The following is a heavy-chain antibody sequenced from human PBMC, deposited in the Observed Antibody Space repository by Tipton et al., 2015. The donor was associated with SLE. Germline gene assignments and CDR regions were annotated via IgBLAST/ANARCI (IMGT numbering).Heavy chain of an antibody. J-gene: IGHJ6*02. D-gene: IGHD3-3*01. V-gene: IGHV3-30*02. CDR1: GFTFSSYG. CDR2: IRYDGSNK. CDR3: AKRPNYDFWGPVYYGMDV. Sequence: SLRLSCAASGFTFSSYGMHWVRQAPGKGLEWVAFIRYDGSNKYYADSVKGRFTISRDNSKNTLYLQMNSLRAEDTAVYYCAKRPNYDFWGPVYYGMDVWGQGTTVTVSS.